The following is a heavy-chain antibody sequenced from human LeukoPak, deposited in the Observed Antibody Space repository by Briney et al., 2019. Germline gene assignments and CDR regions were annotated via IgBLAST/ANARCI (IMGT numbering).Heavy chain of an antibody. V-gene: IGHV3-64D*06. Sequence: PGGSLRLSCSASGFTFSRYAMHWVRQARGKELEYVSAISSNGGSTYYADSVKGRFTISRDNSRNTLHLQMSSLRVEDTAVYYCVKDSSSGSYFDYWGQGTLVTASS. CDR2: ISSNGGST. J-gene: IGHJ4*02. CDR3: VKDSSSGSYFDY. D-gene: IGHD3-10*01. CDR1: GFTFSRYA.